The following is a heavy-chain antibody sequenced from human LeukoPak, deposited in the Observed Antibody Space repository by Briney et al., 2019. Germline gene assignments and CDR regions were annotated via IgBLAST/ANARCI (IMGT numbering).Heavy chain of an antibody. CDR1: GGTFSSYT. J-gene: IGHJ3*01. V-gene: IGHV1-69*02. CDR3: ARKEGLNSSSWSDAFDV. Sequence: VKVSCRASGGTFSSYTISWVRQAPGQGLEWMGRIIPILGIANYAQKFQGRVTITADKSTSTAYMELSSLRSEDTAVYYCARKEGLNSSSWSDAFDVWGQGTMVTVSS. D-gene: IGHD6-13*01. CDR2: IIPILGIA.